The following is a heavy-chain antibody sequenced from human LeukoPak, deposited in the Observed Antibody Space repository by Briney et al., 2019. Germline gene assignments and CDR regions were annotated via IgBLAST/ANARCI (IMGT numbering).Heavy chain of an antibody. J-gene: IGHJ6*02. D-gene: IGHD4-17*01. CDR2: INPNSGGT. CDR3: ARADSFYGDYGAYYYYGMDV. CDR1: GYTFTGYY. Sequence: RASVKVSCKASGYTFTGYYMHWVRQAPGQGLEWMGWINPNSGGTNYAQKFQGRVTMTRDTSISTAYMELSRLRSDDTAVYYCARADSFYGDYGAYYYYGMDVWGQGTTVTVSS. V-gene: IGHV1-2*02.